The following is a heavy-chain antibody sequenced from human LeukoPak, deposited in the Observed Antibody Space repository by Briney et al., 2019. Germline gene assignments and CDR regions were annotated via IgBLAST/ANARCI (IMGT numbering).Heavy chain of an antibody. V-gene: IGHV4-59*12. CDR1: GASISSYY. J-gene: IGHJ6*03. D-gene: IGHD6-25*01. CDR2: IYYSGST. CDR3: ARASAHSYYFDYCYMDV. Sequence: PSETLSLTCTVSGASISSYYWSWIRQPPGKGLEWIGYIYYSGSTNYNPSLKSRVTISVDTSKNQFSLKLSSVTAADTAVYYCARASAHSYYFDYCYMDVWGKGTTVTVSS.